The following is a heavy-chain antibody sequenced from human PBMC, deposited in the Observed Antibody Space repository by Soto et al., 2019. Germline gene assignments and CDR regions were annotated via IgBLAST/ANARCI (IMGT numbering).Heavy chain of an antibody. CDR1: GYTFTSYD. J-gene: IGHJ4*02. CDR3: TRGQGNH. Sequence: QVQLVQSGAEVKKPGASVRVSCKASGYTFTSYDIYWLRQATGQGLEWMGWMNPFSGNAVYTQKFQDRVTMTRDTSITTAYMEMSGLRSEDTAVYYCTRGQGNHWGQGSLVTVSS. V-gene: IGHV1-8*01. CDR2: MNPFSGNA.